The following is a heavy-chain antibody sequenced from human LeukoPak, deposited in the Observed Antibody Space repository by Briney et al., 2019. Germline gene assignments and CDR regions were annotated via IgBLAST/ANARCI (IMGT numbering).Heavy chain of an antibody. CDR3: ARDLQQWLVRAGSLMDV. D-gene: IGHD6-19*01. CDR2: ISAYNGNT. Sequence: ALVKVSCKASGYTFTSYGISWVRQAPGQGLEWMGRISAYNGNTNYTQKLQGRVTMTTDTSTSTAYMELRSLRSDDTAVYYCARDLQQWLVRAGSLMDVWGKGTTVTVSS. V-gene: IGHV1-18*01. J-gene: IGHJ6*03. CDR1: GYTFTSYG.